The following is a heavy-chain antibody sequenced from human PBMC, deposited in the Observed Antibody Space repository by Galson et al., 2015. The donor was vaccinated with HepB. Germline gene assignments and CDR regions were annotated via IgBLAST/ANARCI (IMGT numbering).Heavy chain of an antibody. Sequence: PALVKPTQTLTLTCTFSGFSLNTRGMCVSWIRKPPGKALEWLARIDWDDDKYYSTSLKTRLAISKDTSKNQVVLTMTNMDPADTATYYCARIVTMVRGVLGTAVDIWGQGTMVTVSS. J-gene: IGHJ3*02. CDR2: IDWDDDK. D-gene: IGHD3-10*01. CDR3: ARIVTMVRGVLGTAVDI. V-gene: IGHV2-70*11. CDR1: GFSLNTRGMC.